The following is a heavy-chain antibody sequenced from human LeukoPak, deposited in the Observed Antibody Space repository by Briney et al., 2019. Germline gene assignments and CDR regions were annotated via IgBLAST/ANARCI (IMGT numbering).Heavy chain of an antibody. Sequence: GGSLRLSCAASGFTFSSYSMTWVRQAPXKXLEWVSYISSSSSTIYYADSVKGRFTISRDNAKNSLYLQMNSLRDEDTAVYYCAREDYYDSSGYYDYWGQGTLVTVSS. CDR2: ISSSSSTI. CDR1: GFTFSSYS. J-gene: IGHJ4*02. CDR3: AREDYYDSSGYYDY. D-gene: IGHD3-22*01. V-gene: IGHV3-48*02.